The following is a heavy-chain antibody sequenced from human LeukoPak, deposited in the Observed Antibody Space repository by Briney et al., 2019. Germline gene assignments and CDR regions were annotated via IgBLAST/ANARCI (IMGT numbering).Heavy chain of an antibody. V-gene: IGHV1-46*03. CDR1: GYTFTSYG. D-gene: IGHD1-14*01. J-gene: IGHJ4*02. CDR3: VRESNPFDY. CDR2: INPSGGST. Sequence: ASVKVSCKASGYTFTSYGISWVRQAPGQGLEWMGIINPSGGSTSYAQKFQGRVTMTRDTSTSTVYMELSSLRSEDTAVYYCVRESNPFDYWGQGTLVTVSS.